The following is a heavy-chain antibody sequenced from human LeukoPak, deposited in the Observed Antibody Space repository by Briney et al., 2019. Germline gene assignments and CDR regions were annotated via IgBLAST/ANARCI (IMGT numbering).Heavy chain of an antibody. D-gene: IGHD2-2*01. J-gene: IGHJ4*02. V-gene: IGHV4-34*01. CDR3: ARQGSRYCSSTSCPLLAGD. CDR2: INHSGST. Sequence: SETLSLTCAVYGGSFSGYYWSWIRQPPGKGLEWIGEINHSGSTNYNPSLKSRVTISVDTSKNQFSLKLSSVTAADTAVYYCARQGSRYCSSTSCPLLAGDWGQGTLVTVSS. CDR1: GGSFSGYY.